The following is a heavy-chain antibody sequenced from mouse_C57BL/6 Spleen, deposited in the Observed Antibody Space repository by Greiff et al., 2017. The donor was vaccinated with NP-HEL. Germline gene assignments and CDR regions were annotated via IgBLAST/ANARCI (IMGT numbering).Heavy chain of an antibody. Sequence: VKLQQSGPELVKPGASVKISCKASGYAFSSSWMNWVKQRPGKGLEWIGRIYPGDGDTNYNGKFKGKATLTADKSSSTAYMQLSSLTSEDSAVYFCAGAMDYWGQGTSVTVSS. V-gene: IGHV1-82*01. J-gene: IGHJ4*01. CDR1: GYAFSSSW. CDR2: IYPGDGDT. CDR3: AGAMDY.